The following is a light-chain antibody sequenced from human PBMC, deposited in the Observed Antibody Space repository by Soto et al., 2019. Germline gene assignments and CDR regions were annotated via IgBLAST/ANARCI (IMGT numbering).Light chain of an antibody. J-gene: IGLJ3*02. CDR1: SSNIGTNP. Sequence: QSVLTQPPSASGTPGQRVTLSCSGGSSNIGTNPVNWYQQLPGTAPKLLIYGNNQRPSGVPDRFSGSKSGTSASLAISGLQSEDEADYYCQAYDYSLTASVFGGGTKLTVL. CDR2: GNN. CDR3: QAYDYSLTASV. V-gene: IGLV1-44*01.